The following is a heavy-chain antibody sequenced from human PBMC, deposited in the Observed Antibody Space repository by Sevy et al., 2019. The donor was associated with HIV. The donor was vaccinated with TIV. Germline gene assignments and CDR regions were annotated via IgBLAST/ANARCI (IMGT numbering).Heavy chain of an antibody. CDR1: GYTFTSYD. V-gene: IGHV1-8*01. CDR3: ARFLSTSYYYYYAMDV. Sequence: ASVKVSCKASGYTFTSYDINWVRQATGQGLEWMGWMNPNRGNTGYAQKFQGRVTMTRNTSISTAYMELSSLRSEDTDVYYCARFLSTSYYYYYAMDVWGQGTTVTVSS. J-gene: IGHJ6*02. CDR2: MNPNRGNT. D-gene: IGHD2-2*01.